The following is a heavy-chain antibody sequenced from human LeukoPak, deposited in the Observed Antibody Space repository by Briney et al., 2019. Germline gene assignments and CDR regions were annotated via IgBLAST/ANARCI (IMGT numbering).Heavy chain of an antibody. D-gene: IGHD4-17*01. CDR1: GDSVSSNSAA. CDR3: ARICWHSVTTVTTGWFDP. CDR2: TYYRSKWYN. Sequence: SQTLSLTCAISGDSVSSNSAAWNWIRQSPSRGLEWLGRTYYRSKWYNDYAISVESRITINPDTSKNQFSLHLSSVTAADTAVYYCARICWHSVTTVTTGWFDPWGQGTLVTVSS. V-gene: IGHV6-1*01. J-gene: IGHJ5*02.